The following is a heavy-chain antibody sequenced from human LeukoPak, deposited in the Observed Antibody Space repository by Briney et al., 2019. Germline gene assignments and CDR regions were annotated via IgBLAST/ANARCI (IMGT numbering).Heavy chain of an antibody. V-gene: IGHV1-8*01. Sequence: GASVKVSCKASGDTFTSYDINWVRRATGQGLEWMGWMNPKSGNTGYAQKFQGRVTMTRDTSISTAYMELGSLRSEDTAVYYCARVTGSIVYWREGTLVTVSS. J-gene: IGHJ4*02. CDR3: ARVTGSIVY. CDR1: GDTFTSYD. CDR2: MNPKSGNT. D-gene: IGHD1-26*01.